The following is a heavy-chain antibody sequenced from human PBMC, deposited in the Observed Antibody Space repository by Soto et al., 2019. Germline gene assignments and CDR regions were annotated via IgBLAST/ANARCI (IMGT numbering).Heavy chain of an antibody. Sequence: QVQLVQSGAEVKKPGASVKISCKTSGYIFINYCIHWVRQAPGQGLEWVALFNPMSGSTNYAQKLQGRVTVTSDTSTRTVYMELSSLISEDTAVYYCARDLAAADYWGQGTLVTVSS. CDR2: FNPMSGST. D-gene: IGHD6-13*01. J-gene: IGHJ4*02. V-gene: IGHV1-46*04. CDR1: GYIFINYC. CDR3: ARDLAAADY.